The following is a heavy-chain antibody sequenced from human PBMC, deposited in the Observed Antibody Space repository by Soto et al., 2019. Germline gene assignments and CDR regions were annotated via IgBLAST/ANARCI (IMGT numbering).Heavy chain of an antibody. D-gene: IGHD3-3*01. CDR3: AKSEVPGIVFFGMDV. CDR1: GFTFSSYW. CDR2: ISSSGGDT. J-gene: IGHJ6*02. V-gene: IGHV3-74*01. Sequence: GGSLGLSCAASGFTFSSYWMHWVRQAPGKGLVWVSPISSSGGDTNHADSVKGRFTISRDNSKNMLYLQMRSLRTDDTAVYFCAKSEVPGIVFFGMDVLGQGTTVTVSS.